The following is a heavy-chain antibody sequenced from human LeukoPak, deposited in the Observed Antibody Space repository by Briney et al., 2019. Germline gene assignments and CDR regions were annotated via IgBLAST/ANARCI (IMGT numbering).Heavy chain of an antibody. V-gene: IGHV3-30*02. CDR3: AKGGGYEAQYYYYYLDV. CDR2: IRFDGSNK. CDR1: GFTLSSSG. Sequence: GGSLRLSCVASGFTLSSSGMHWVRQAPGKGLEWVAFIRFDGSNKYYADSVKGRFSISRDNSKNTLYLQMKSLRAEDTAVYYCAKGGGYEAQYYYYYLDVWGKGTTVTISS. D-gene: IGHD5-12*01. J-gene: IGHJ6*03.